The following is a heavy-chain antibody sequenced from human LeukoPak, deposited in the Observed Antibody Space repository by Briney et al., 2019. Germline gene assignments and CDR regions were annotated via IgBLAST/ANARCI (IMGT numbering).Heavy chain of an antibody. V-gene: IGHV3-30-3*01. CDR3: SGVDF. CDR2: MSCAGNNK. J-gene: IGHJ4*02. CDR1: GFTFSSYT. Sequence: GRSPRLSCAASGFTFSSYTMHWVRQAPGKGLEWVAVMSCAGNNKYYADSVKGRFTISRDNSKNTLYLQMNSLRAEDTAVYPSSGVDFWGQGTLVTVSS. D-gene: IGHD2-15*01.